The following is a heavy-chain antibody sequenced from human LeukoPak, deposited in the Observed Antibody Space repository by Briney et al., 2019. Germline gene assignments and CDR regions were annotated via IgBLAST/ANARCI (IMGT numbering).Heavy chain of an antibody. CDR1: GFTFGDYT. Sequence: GGSLRLSCTASGFTFGDYTMGWVRQAPGKGLEWVGFIRSKDYGAAPEYAASVKGRFTISRDDSKNSTYLQMHSLKAEGTAVYYCTRMWIFWSGYSDYWGQGTLVTVSS. CDR3: TRMWIFWSGYSDY. J-gene: IGHJ4*02. CDR2: IRSKDYGAAP. V-gene: IGHV3-49*04. D-gene: IGHD3-3*01.